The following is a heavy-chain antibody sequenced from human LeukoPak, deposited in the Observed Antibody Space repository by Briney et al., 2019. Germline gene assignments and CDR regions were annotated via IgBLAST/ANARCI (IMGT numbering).Heavy chain of an antibody. J-gene: IGHJ6*02. V-gene: IGHV4-61*02. D-gene: IGHD6-19*01. CDR2: IYTSGST. CDR3: AGVKVAVAAYYYYGMDV. CDR1: GGSISSGSYY. Sequence: PSQTLSLTCTVSGGSISSGSYYWSWIRQPAGKGLEWIGRIYTSGSTNYNPSLKSRVTISVDTSKNQFSLKLSSVTAADTAVYYCAGVKVAVAAYYYYGMDVWGQGTTVTVSS.